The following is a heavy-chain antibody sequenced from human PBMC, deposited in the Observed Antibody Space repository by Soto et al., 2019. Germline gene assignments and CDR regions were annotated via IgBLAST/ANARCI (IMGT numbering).Heavy chain of an antibody. CDR3: ARLYRTYGLGSYDLDN. D-gene: IGHD3-10*01. V-gene: IGHV3-30-3*01. J-gene: IGHJ4*02. Sequence: GEGLEWVAIISYDESNKFYADSVRGRFTISRDNAKNTLFLQMNSLGVEDTAVYYCARLYRTYGLGSYDLDNSGQGALVSVYS. CDR2: ISYDESNK.